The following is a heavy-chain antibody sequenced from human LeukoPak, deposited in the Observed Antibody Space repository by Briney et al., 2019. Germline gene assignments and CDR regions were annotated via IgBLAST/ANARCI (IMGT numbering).Heavy chain of an antibody. V-gene: IGHV3-11*01. CDR3: ARDRQFRLHDP. J-gene: IGHJ5*02. D-gene: IGHD3-16*01. CDR2: ISTSGGSV. CDR1: GFTFSDYY. Sequence: PGGSLRLSCTASGFTFSDYYMSWIRQAPGKVLEWLSYISTSGGSVSYVDSVKGRFTISRDNAKNSLYLQIDSLRAEDTAMYYCARDRQFRLHDPWGQGILVTVSS.